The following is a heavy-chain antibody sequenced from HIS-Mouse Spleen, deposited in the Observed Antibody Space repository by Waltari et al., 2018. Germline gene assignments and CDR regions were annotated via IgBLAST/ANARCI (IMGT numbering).Heavy chain of an antibody. CDR2: ISYDGSNK. V-gene: IGHV3-30-3*01. Sequence: QVQLVESGGGVVQPGRSLRLSCAASGFTFSSYAMHGVRQAPGKGLGWVAVISYDGSNKYYADSVKGRFTISRDNSKNTLYLQMNSLRAEDTAVYYCARVTGGGYWGQGTLVTVSS. D-gene: IGHD3-10*01. CDR3: ARVTGGGY. J-gene: IGHJ4*02. CDR1: GFTFSSYA.